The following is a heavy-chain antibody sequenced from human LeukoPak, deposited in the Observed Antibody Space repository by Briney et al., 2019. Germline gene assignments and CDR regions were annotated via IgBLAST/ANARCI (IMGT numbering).Heavy chain of an antibody. D-gene: IGHD4-23*01. V-gene: IGHV4-59*01. CDR2: IYHSGST. J-gene: IGHJ6*03. Sequence: SETLSLTCTVSGGSISSYYWSWIRQPPGKGLEWIGSIYHSGSTYYNPSLKSRVTISVDTSKNQFSLKLSSVTAADTAVYYCARNYGGNLRLSTYYYYYYMDVWGKGTTVTVSS. CDR3: ARNYGGNLRLSTYYYYYYMDV. CDR1: GGSISSYY.